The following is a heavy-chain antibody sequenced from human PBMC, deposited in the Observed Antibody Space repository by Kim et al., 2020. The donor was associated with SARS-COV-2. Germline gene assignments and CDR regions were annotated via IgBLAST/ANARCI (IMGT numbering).Heavy chain of an antibody. CDR3: AREPGGWGYYGMDV. CDR1: GFAVSNNY. J-gene: IGHJ6*02. V-gene: IGHV3-53*01. CDR2: IYSGGTI. Sequence: GGSLRLSCAASGFAVSNNYMSWVRQAPGKGLEWVSVIYSGGTIFYADSVKGRLTMSKDNSKNTLYLQMNNLLAEDTAVYYCAREPGGWGYYGMDVWGQGT. D-gene: IGHD6-19*01.